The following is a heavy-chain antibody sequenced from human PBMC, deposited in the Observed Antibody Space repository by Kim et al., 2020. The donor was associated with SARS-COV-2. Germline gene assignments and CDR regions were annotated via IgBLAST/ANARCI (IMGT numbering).Heavy chain of an antibody. CDR3: AKDPLRYFAVGHPPDY. J-gene: IGHJ4*02. D-gene: IGHD3-9*01. Sequence: GGSLRLSCAASGFTFDDYAMHWVRQAPGKGLEWVSGISWNSGSIGYADSVKGRFTISRDNAKNSLYLQMNSLRAEDTALYYCAKDPLRYFAVGHPPDYWGQGTLVTVSS. V-gene: IGHV3-9*01. CDR2: ISWNSGSI. CDR1: GFTFDDYA.